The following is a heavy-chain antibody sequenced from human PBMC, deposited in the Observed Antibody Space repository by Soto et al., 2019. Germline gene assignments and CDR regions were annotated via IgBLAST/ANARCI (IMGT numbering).Heavy chain of an antibody. CDR3: ARDRLGYCSGGSCYLPVDWFDP. D-gene: IGHD2-15*01. CDR2: IYTSGST. Sequence: LSLTCTVSGGSISSYYWSWIRQPAGKGLEWIGRIYTSGSTNYNPSLKSRVTMSVDTSKNQFSLKLSSVTAADTAVYYCARDRLGYCSGGSCYLPVDWFDPWGQGTLVTVSS. CDR1: GGSISSYY. J-gene: IGHJ5*02. V-gene: IGHV4-4*07.